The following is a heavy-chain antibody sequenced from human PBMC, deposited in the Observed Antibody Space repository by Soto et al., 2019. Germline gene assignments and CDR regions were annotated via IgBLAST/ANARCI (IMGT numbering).Heavy chain of an antibody. J-gene: IGHJ6*02. Sequence: EVQLLESGGGLVQPGGSLRLSCAASGFTFTSYAMSWVRQAPGKGLEWVSGMSGRGDSTDDADSVKGRFTIYRDNSKNTLYLHMSSLRAEDTAVYYCAKGLGKGGPSITMVRGVTSYCYYGMDVWGQGTTVTVAS. D-gene: IGHD3-10*01. CDR2: MSGRGDST. CDR1: GFTFTSYA. CDR3: AKGLGKGGPSITMVRGVTSYCYYGMDV. V-gene: IGHV3-23*01.